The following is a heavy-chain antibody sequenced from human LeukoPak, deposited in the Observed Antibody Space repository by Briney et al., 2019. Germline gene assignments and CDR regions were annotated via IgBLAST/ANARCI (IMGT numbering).Heavy chain of an antibody. D-gene: IGHD5-24*01. CDR3: ARDDSRDGTNYNYYGTDV. Sequence: SETLPLTCTVSGGSISSYYWSWIRQPAGKGLEWIGRIYTSGSTNYNPSLKSRVTMSVDTSKNQFSLKLTSVTAADTAVYYCARDDSRDGTNYNYYGTDVWGQGTTVTVSS. CDR2: IYTSGST. J-gene: IGHJ6*02. V-gene: IGHV4-4*07. CDR1: GGSISSYY.